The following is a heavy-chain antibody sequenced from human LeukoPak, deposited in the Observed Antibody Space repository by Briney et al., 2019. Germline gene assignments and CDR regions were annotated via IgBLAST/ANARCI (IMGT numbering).Heavy chain of an antibody. CDR2: INSDGSST. D-gene: IGHD3-10*01. J-gene: IGHJ6*02. Sequence: GGSLRLSCAASGFTFNNYWMDWVRQAPGKGLVWVSRINSDGSSTSYADSVKGRFTISRDNAKNTLYLQMNSLRAEDTAVYYCARDGETDAYYYGMDVWGQGTTVTVSS. V-gene: IGHV3-74*01. CDR3: ARDGETDAYYYGMDV. CDR1: GFTFNNYW.